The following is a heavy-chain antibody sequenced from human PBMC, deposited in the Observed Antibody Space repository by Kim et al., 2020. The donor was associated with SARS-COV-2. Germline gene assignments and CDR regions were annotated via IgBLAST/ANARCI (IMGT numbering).Heavy chain of an antibody. J-gene: IGHJ6*02. D-gene: IGHD3-16*01. CDR3: TRGAFRGSYYYYYGMDV. V-gene: IGHV3-49*04. Sequence: GGSLRLSCTASGFTFGDYAMSWVRQAPGKGLEWVGFIRSKAYGGTTEYAASVKGRFTISRDDSKSIAYLQMNSLKTEDTAVYYCTRGAFRGSYYYYYGMDVWGQGTTVTVSS. CDR1: GFTFGDYA. CDR2: IRSKAYGGTT.